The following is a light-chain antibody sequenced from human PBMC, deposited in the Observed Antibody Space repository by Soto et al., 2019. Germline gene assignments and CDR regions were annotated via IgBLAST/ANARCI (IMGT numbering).Light chain of an antibody. CDR2: DAS. CDR3: QHYNSYSEA. CDR1: QSVSSN. Sequence: EIFLTQSPRTLSFSPWETATLSCRASQSVSSNLAWYQQKPGQAPRLLIYDASTRATGISARFSGSGSGTEFTLTISSLQPDDFATYYCQHYNSYSEAFGQGTKVDIK. J-gene: IGKJ1*01. V-gene: IGKV3-15*01.